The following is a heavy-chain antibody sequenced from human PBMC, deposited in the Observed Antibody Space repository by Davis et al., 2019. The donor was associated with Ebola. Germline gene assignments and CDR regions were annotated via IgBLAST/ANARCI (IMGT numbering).Heavy chain of an antibody. CDR2: ISNTRSYK. CDR3: AKDRLGNWNAFDY. Sequence: GGSLRLSCAASGFTFDSYTMNWVRQAPGKGLEWVSSISNTRSYKYYADSVQGRFTISRDDARNSLYLQMNSLTAEDTAVYYCAKDRLGNWNAFDYWGQGTLVTVSS. CDR1: GFTFDSYT. V-gene: IGHV3-21*01. J-gene: IGHJ4*01. D-gene: IGHD1-1*01.